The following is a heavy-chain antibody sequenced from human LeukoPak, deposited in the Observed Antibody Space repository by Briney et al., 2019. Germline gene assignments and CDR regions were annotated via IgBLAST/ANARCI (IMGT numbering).Heavy chain of an antibody. CDR2: IYHRWNT. CDR3: ARGGGTIFGVVIPPYYYYYGMDV. V-gene: IGHV4-4*02. J-gene: IGHJ6*02. Sequence: GTLALTCAVFGDSLSSNNWWSWVRQPPGKGPGWVGEIYHRWNTNYNPSLKRRVTMSVDKAKNQFSLRLSSVTAADTAVYYCARGGGTIFGVVIPPYYYYYGMDVWGQGTTVTVSS. CDR1: GDSLSSNNW. D-gene: IGHD3-3*01.